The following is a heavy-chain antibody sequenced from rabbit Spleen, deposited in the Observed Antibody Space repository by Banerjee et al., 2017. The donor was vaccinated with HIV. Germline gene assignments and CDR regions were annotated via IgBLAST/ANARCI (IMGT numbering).Heavy chain of an antibody. D-gene: IGHD8-1*01. CDR3: ARDTGSSFSSYGMDL. Sequence: QSLEESGGGLVQPEGSLALTCKASGFTISSSYYMCWVRQAPGKGLEWIACIVTVSANTYYASWAKGRFTITRSTSLNTVTLQMTSLTAADTATYFCARDTGSSFSSYGMDLWGQGTLVTVS. J-gene: IGHJ6*01. CDR1: GFTISSSYY. CDR2: IVTVSANT. V-gene: IGHV1S43*01.